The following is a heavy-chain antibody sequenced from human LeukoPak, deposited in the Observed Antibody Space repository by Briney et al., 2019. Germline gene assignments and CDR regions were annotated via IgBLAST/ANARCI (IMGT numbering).Heavy chain of an antibody. D-gene: IGHD6-6*01. CDR2: ISSSSYI. CDR3: ARDYSQLSWFDP. V-gene: IGHV3-21*01. Sequence: PGGSLRLSCAASGFTFSSYSMNWVRQAPGKGLEWVSSISSSSYIYYADSVKGRFTISRGNAKNSLYLQVNSLRAEDTAVYYCARDYSQLSWFDPWGQGTLVTVSS. CDR1: GFTFSSYS. J-gene: IGHJ5*02.